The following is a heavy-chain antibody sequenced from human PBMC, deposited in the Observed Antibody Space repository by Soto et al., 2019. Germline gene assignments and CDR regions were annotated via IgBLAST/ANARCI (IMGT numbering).Heavy chain of an antibody. Sequence: SGPTLVNPTQTLTLTCTFSGFSLSTSGMCVSWIRQPPGKALEWLALIDWDDDKYYSTSLKTRLTISKDTSKNQVVLTMTNMDPVDTATFYCARVPYYYDSSGYYPRQYYYYGMDVWGKGTTVTVSS. J-gene: IGHJ6*04. V-gene: IGHV2-70*01. CDR2: IDWDDDK. CDR3: ARVPYYYDSSGYYPRQYYYYGMDV. CDR1: GFSLSTSGMC. D-gene: IGHD3-22*01.